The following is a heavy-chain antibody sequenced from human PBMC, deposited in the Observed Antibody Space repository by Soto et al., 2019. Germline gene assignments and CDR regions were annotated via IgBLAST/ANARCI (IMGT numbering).Heavy chain of an antibody. V-gene: IGHV4-61*01. CDR1: GGPVKCDYYY. J-gene: IGHJ4*02. CDR2: IYNSGRT. CDR3: AREYSNSPEAFDI. D-gene: IGHD1-26*01. Sequence: PETLSLAPTVSGGPVKCDYYYWTWIGQPRGKGLECIGYIYNSGRTNYNPSLKSRVSISMDTSRNQFSLKLTSVTAADTAVFYCAREYSNSPEAFDIWGQGSLVTVSS.